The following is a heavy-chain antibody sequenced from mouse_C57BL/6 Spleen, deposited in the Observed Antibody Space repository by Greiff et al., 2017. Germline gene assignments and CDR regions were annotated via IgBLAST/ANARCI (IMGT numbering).Heavy chain of an antibody. CDR3: TRPTIVTTSYWYFDV. CDR2: IDPETGGT. CDR1: GYTFTDYE. Sequence: QVQLQQSGAELVRPGASVTLSCKASGYTFTDYEMHWVKQTPVHGLEWIGAIDPETGGTAYNQKFKGKAILTADKSSSTAYMELRSLTSEDSAVYYCTRPTIVTTSYWYFDVGGTGTTVTVSS. J-gene: IGHJ1*03. V-gene: IGHV1-15*01. D-gene: IGHD2-5*01.